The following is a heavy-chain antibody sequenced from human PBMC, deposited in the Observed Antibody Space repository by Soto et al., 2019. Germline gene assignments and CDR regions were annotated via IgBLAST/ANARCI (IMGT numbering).Heavy chain of an antibody. CDR1: GGSISYNSSY. J-gene: IGHJ5*02. V-gene: IGHV4-39*02. Sequence: PSETLSLTCSVSGGSISYNSSYWGWTRQPPGKGLEWVGGIFYTGTTYYSPSLKDRVTISVDTSKNSFSLNLTSVTAADTAVYFCARLVVVAPVANAWGQGTLVTVSS. CDR3: ARLVVVAPVANA. CDR2: IFYTGTT. D-gene: IGHD2-2*01.